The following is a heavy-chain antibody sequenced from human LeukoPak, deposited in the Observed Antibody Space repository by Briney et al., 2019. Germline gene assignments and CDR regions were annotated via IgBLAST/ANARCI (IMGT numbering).Heavy chain of an antibody. V-gene: IGHV4-61*02. CDR3: ARDGLPAVDRWFDP. Sequence: PSQTLSLTCTVSGGSICSGSYYWSWIRQPAGKGLEWIGRIYTSGSTNYNPSLKSRVTISVDTSKNQFSLKLSSVTAADTAVYYCARDGLPAVDRWFDPWGQGTLVTVSS. CDR1: GGSICSGSYY. D-gene: IGHD3-22*01. CDR2: IYTSGST. J-gene: IGHJ5*02.